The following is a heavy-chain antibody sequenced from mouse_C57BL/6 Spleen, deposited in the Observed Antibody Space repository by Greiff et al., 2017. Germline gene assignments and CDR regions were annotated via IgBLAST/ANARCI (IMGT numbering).Heavy chain of an antibody. V-gene: IGHV5-4*03. CDR3: ARGDTTDYLDY. Sequence: DVMLVESGGGLVKPGGSLKLSCAASGFTFRSYAMSWVRQTPEKRLEWVATISDGGSYTYYPDNVKGRFTISRDNAKNNLYLQMSHLKSEDTAMYYCARGDTTDYLDYWGQGTTLTVSS. CDR2: ISDGGSYT. D-gene: IGHD1-1*01. CDR1: GFTFRSYA. J-gene: IGHJ2*01.